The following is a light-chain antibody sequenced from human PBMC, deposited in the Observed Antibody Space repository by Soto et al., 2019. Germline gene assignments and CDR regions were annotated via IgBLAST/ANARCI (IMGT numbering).Light chain of an antibody. CDR3: QQRNIWPPVT. Sequence: DIQMTQSPSTLSASLGDRVSITCRASQSIDMWLAWYRQKPGKAPNLLIYDGSSLESGVPSRFSGSGSGTDFTLTISSLEPEDSAIYYCQQRNIWPPVTFGQGTRREIK. J-gene: IGKJ5*01. CDR1: QSIDMW. CDR2: DGS. V-gene: IGKV1-5*01.